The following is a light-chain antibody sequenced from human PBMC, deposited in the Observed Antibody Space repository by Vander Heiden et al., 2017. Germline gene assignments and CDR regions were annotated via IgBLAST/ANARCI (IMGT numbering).Light chain of an antibody. CDR3: AAWDDSLTGLV. CDR2: NND. Sequence: QPVLTQPPSTSATPGQGVTISCSGSSSNIGSNAVNWYQQLPGAAPRLLIYNNDQRPSGVPDRFSGSKSGTSASLSVSGLRSEDEADYYCAAWDDSLTGLVFGGGTKLTVL. J-gene: IGLJ2*01. CDR1: SSNIGSNA. V-gene: IGLV1-44*01.